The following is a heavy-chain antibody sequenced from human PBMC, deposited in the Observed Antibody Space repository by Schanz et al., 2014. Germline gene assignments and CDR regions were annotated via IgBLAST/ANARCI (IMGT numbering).Heavy chain of an antibody. J-gene: IGHJ6*02. CDR2: INPSGGST. V-gene: IGHV1-46*01. D-gene: IGHD4-17*01. CDR3: ATNYGGTAEESDRYGMDV. Sequence: QVQLVQSGAEVKKPGASVKVSCKASGYTFTRYYIHWVRQAPGQGLEWMGIINPSGGSTTYTQKFQGRVTMPSDTSASTVYMELSSLRSEATAVYYCATNYGGTAEESDRYGMDVWGQGTTVTVSS. CDR1: GYTFTRYY.